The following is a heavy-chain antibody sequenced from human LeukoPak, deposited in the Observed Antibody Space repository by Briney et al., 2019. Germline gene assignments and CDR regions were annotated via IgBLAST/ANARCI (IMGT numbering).Heavy chain of an antibody. J-gene: IGHJ5*02. CDR2: INTNTGNP. V-gene: IGHV7-4-1*02. Sequence: ASVKVSCKASGYTFTSYSMNWVRQAPGQGLEWMGWINTNTGNPTYAQGFTGRFVFSLDTSVSTAYLQISSLKAEDTAVYYCARDLTVSFVVAATHPLNWFDPWGQGTLVTVSS. CDR1: GYTFTSYS. D-gene: IGHD2-15*01. CDR3: ARDLTVSFVVAATHPLNWFDP.